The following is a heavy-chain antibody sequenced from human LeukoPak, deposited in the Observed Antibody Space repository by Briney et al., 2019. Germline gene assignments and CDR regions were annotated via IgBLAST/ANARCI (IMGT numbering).Heavy chain of an antibody. CDR1: GFTFSSYG. CDR2: MWYDGSSK. CDR3: AREDTALVIAY. D-gene: IGHD5-18*01. Sequence: GRSLRLSCAASGFTFSSYGMHWVRQAPGKGLEWVAIMWYDGSSKYYTDSVKGRFTISRDNSKNTLYLQMNSLRVEDTAVYYCAREDTALVIAYWGQGTLVTVSS. J-gene: IGHJ4*02. V-gene: IGHV3-33*01.